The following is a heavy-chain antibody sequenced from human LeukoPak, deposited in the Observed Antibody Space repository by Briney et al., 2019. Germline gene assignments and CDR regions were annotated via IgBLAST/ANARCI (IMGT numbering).Heavy chain of an antibody. V-gene: IGHV3-21*01. CDR3: ARTPVPSNFDS. CDR2: ISSASSYI. D-gene: IGHD3-10*02. Sequence: PGGSLRLSCAASGFTFNNYAMSWVRQAPGKGLEWVSSISSASSYIYYEDSVKGRFTISRDNAKNSLYLQMNSLRAEDTAVYYCARTPVPSNFDSWGQGTLVTVSS. CDR1: GFTFNNYA. J-gene: IGHJ4*02.